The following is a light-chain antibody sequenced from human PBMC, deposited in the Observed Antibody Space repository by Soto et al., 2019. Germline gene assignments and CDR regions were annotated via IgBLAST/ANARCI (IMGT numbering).Light chain of an antibody. Sequence: DIQVIQSPSSLSASVGDRVTITCRASLRISTYLNWYQHKPGKAPKLLIYGASSLQSGVPSRFSGSGSVTDFTLTISSLHPEDSATYYCQQSHSTPLTFGGGTNLEI. CDR1: LRISTY. V-gene: IGKV1-39*01. J-gene: IGKJ4*01. CDR2: GAS. CDR3: QQSHSTPLT.